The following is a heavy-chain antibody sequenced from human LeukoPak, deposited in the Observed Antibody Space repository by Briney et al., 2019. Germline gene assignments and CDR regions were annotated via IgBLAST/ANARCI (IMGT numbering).Heavy chain of an antibody. CDR3: AIHFDGYSSGSEPQAIDY. CDR2: IIPILGIA. D-gene: IGHD6-19*01. J-gene: IGHJ4*02. CDR1: GGTFSSYA. Sequence: ASVKVSCKASGGTFSSYAISWVRQAPGQGLEWMGRIIPILGIANYAQKFQGRVTITADKSTSTAYMELSSLRSEDTAVYYCAIHFDGYSSGSEPQAIDYWGQGTLVTVSS. V-gene: IGHV1-69*04.